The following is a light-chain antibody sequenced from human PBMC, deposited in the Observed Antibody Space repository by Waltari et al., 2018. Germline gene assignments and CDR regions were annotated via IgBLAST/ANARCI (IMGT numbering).Light chain of an antibody. J-gene: IGLJ2*01. V-gene: IGLV2-23*02. CDR3: SSYAGRSILI. CDR2: EVF. Sequence: QSALPQPASVSGSPGQSITISCTGTSSAVARYNLVSWYQQYPGKAPRLVIYEVFKRPASVSSRFSGSKSGSTASLTISGVQAEDEATYYCSSYAGRSILIFGGGT. CDR1: SSAVARYNL.